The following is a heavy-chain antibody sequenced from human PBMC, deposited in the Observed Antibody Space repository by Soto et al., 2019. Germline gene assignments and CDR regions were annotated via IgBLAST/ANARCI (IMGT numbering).Heavy chain of an antibody. J-gene: IGHJ4*02. CDR2: IVVGSGNK. CDR1: GFTFTSSA. D-gene: IGHD6-6*01. CDR3: AKEYSTSFDY. V-gene: IGHV1-58*01. Sequence: GASVKVSCKASGFTFTSSAVQWVRQARGQRLEWIGWIVVGSGNKNYAQKFQERVTITRDMSTSKAYMELNGLRADDTAVDYCAKEYSTSFDYWGQGTPVTVSS.